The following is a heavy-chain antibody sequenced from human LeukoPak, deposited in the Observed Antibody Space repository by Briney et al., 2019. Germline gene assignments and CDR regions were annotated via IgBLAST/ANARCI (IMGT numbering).Heavy chain of an antibody. CDR2: IYPGDSDT. CDR1: GYSFTSYW. J-gene: IGHJ5*02. V-gene: IGHV5-51*01. Sequence: GESLKISCKGSGYSFTSYWIGWVRQMPGKGLEWMGIIYPGDSDTRYSPSFQGQVTISADKSISTAYLQWSSLKASDTAMYYCARLYYGSGRDKNWFDPCGQGTLVTVSS. D-gene: IGHD3-10*01. CDR3: ARLYYGSGRDKNWFDP.